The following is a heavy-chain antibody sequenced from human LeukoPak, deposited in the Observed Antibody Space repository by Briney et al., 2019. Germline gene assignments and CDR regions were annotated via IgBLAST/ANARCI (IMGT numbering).Heavy chain of an antibody. D-gene: IGHD2-2*02. V-gene: IGHV1-46*01. CDR3: ARDGPIVVVPAAIPRGYYYYYMDV. CDR1: GYTFTSYY. J-gene: IGHJ6*03. Sequence: ASVKVSCKASGYTFTSYYMHWVRQAPGQGLEWMGIINPSGGSTSYAQKFQGRVTMTRDMSTSTVYMELSSLRSEDTAVYYCARDGPIVVVPAAIPRGYYYYYMDVWGKGTTVTVSS. CDR2: INPSGGST.